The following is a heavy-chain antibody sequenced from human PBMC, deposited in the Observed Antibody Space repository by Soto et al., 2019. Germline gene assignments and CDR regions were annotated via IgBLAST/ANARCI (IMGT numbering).Heavy chain of an antibody. CDR2: IYYSGST. D-gene: IGHD3-16*02. CDR3: ARGSTFDTYDYIWGSNRKYPVCYFDY. CDR1: GGSISSYY. Sequence: SETLSLTCTVSGGSISSYYWSWIRQPPGKGLEWIGYIYYSGSTNYNPSLKSRVTISVDTSKNQFSLKLSSVTAADTAVYYCARGSTFDTYDYIWGSNRKYPVCYFDYWGQGTLVTVSS. V-gene: IGHV4-59*01. J-gene: IGHJ4*02.